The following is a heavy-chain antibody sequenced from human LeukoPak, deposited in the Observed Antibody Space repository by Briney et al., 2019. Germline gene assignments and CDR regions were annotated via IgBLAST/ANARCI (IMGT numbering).Heavy chain of an antibody. V-gene: IGHV3-30*02. J-gene: IGHJ4*02. D-gene: IGHD6-13*01. Sequence: GGSLRLSCAASGFTFSSYGMHWVRQAPGKGLEWVAFIRYDGSNKYYADSVKGRFTISRDNSKNTLYLQMNSLRAEDTAVYYCANIAAAGVYYFDYWGQGTLVTVSS. CDR1: GFTFSSYG. CDR2: IRYDGSNK. CDR3: ANIAAAGVYYFDY.